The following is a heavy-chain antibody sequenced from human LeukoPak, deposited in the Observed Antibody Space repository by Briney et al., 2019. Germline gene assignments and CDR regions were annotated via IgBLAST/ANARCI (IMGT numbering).Heavy chain of an antibody. CDR3: AFSGSYPAPDY. V-gene: IGHV3-30-3*01. CDR1: GFTFSSYA. D-gene: IGHD1-26*01. CDR2: ISYDGSNK. J-gene: IGHJ4*02. Sequence: GGSLRLSCAASGFTFSSYAMHWVRQAPGKGLEWVAVISYDGSNKYYADSVKGRFTISRDNSKNTLYLQMNSLRAEDTAVYYCAFSGSYPAPDYWGQGTLVAVSS.